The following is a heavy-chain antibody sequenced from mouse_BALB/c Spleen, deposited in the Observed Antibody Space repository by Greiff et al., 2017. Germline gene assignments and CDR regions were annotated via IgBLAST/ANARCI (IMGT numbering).Heavy chain of an antibody. CDR3: ALITTYYYAMDY. D-gene: IGHD1-1*01. J-gene: IGHJ4*01. V-gene: IGHV1S56*01. Sequence: QVQLKQSGPELVKPGASVKMSCKASGYTFTSYYIHWVKQRPGQGLEWIGWIYPGDGSTKYNEKFKGKTTLTADKSSSTAYMLLSSLTSEDSAIYFCALITTYYYAMDYWGQGTSVTVSS. CDR1: GYTFTSYY. CDR2: IYPGDGST.